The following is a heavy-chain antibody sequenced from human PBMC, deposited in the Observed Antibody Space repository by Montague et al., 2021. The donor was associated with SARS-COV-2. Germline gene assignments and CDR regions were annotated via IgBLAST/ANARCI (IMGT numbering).Heavy chain of an antibody. CDR1: GGSFSTYS. D-gene: IGHD3-10*01. V-gene: IGHV4-34*01. J-gene: IGHJ6*03. CDR2: IHHGGST. CDR3: ARLGDGVVPSPILGVGPYYSYYYMDV. Sequence: SETLSLTCAVHGGSFSTYSWNWICQPPGKGLEWIGEIHHGGSTNYNPSLKSRVTISADTSKNQFSLKLTSVAAADTAGYYCARLGDGVVPSPILGVGPYYSYYYMDVWGKGTTVTVSS.